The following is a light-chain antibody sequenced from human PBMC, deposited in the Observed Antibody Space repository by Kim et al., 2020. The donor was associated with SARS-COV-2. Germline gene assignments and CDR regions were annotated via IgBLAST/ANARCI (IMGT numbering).Light chain of an antibody. V-gene: IGLV3-19*01. Sequence: ALGKTVRITCQGDSLRSYYDTWYQQKRGQAPILVIYGKNNRPSGIPDRFSGSSSGNTASLTITGTQAGDEADYYCNSRDSNNNVLFGGGTQLTVL. J-gene: IGLJ2*01. CDR1: SLRSYY. CDR3: NSRDSNNNVL. CDR2: GKN.